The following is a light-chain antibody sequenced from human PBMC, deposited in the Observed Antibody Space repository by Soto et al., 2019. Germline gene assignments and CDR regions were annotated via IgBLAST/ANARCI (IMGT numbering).Light chain of an antibody. J-gene: IGLJ2*01. CDR3: QSDERSQVV. CDR1: SGSIASNY. Sequence: NFLLTQPHSVSESPGKTVTISCTRSSGSIASNYVQWYQQRPGSATTTVIYADNQRPSGVADRFSGSIDSSSNSASLTSSGLKTEDGADYYCQSDERSQVVVGAGTKLTVL. CDR2: ADN. V-gene: IGLV6-57*04.